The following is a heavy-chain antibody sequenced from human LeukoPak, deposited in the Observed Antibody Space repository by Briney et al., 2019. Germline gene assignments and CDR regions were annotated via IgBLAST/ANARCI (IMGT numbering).Heavy chain of an antibody. CDR1: GGSINSYY. Sequence: SETLSLTCTVSGGSINSYYWSWIRQPPGKGLEWIGYINYSGSTNYNPSLKSRVTISVDTSKSQFSLKLSSVTAADTAVYYCARHRGSSSDYWFDPWGQGTLVTVSS. CDR2: INYSGST. D-gene: IGHD6-6*01. V-gene: IGHV4-59*08. CDR3: ARHRGSSSDYWFDP. J-gene: IGHJ5*02.